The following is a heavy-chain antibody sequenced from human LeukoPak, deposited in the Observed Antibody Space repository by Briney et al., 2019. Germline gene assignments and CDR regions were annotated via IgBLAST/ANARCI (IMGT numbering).Heavy chain of an antibody. Sequence: PGGSLRLSCAASGFTFGSYSMNWVRQAPGKGLEWVSYISSSSSTIYYADSVKGRFTISRDNAKNSLYLQMNSLRAEDTAVYYCAKNGSGSYFGYDYWGQGTLVTVSS. CDR1: GFTFGSYS. D-gene: IGHD3-10*01. V-gene: IGHV3-48*01. J-gene: IGHJ4*02. CDR2: ISSSSSTI. CDR3: AKNGSGSYFGYDY.